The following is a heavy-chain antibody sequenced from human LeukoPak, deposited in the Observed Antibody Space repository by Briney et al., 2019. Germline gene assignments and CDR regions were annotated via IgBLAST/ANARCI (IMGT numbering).Heavy chain of an antibody. CDR1: GGSISSSSYY. J-gene: IGHJ4*02. D-gene: IGHD3-3*01. V-gene: IGHV4-39*07. Sequence: SETLSLTCTVSGGSISSSSYYWGWIRQPPGKGLEWIGSIYSSGSTFYNPSLKSRVTISVDTSKNQVSLKLSSVTAADTAVYYCAREGRFLEWFDYWGQGTLVTVSS. CDR3: AREGRFLEWFDY. CDR2: IYSSGST.